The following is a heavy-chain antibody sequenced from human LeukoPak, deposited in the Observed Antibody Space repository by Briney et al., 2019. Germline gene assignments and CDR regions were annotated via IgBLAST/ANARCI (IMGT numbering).Heavy chain of an antibody. CDR2: INAGNGNT. J-gene: IGHJ4*02. D-gene: IGHD2-21*02. V-gene: IGHV1-3*01. Sequence: GASVKVSCKASGYTFTSYAMHWVRQAPGQRLEWMGWINAGNGNTKYSQKFQGRVSITRDTSASTVYMELSSLGSEDTAVYYCARGWGGDCYHVHWGQGTLVTVPS. CDR1: GYTFTSYA. CDR3: ARGWGGDCYHVH.